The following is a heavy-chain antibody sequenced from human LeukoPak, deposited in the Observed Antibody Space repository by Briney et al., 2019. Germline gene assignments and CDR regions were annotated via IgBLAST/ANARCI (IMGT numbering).Heavy chain of an antibody. CDR2: IYYSGST. CDR3: ARDSSPAHYYYYMDV. Sequence: PSETLSLTCAVSGGSISSGGYYWSWVRQHPGKGLEWIGYIYYSGSTYYNPSLKSRVTISVDTSKNQFSLKLSSVTAADTAVYYCARDSSPAHYYYYMDVWGKGTTVTVSS. CDR1: GGSISSGGYY. V-gene: IGHV4-31*11. J-gene: IGHJ6*03.